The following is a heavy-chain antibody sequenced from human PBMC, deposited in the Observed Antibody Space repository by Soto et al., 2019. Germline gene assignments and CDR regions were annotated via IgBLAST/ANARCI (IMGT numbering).Heavy chain of an antibody. Sequence: QVQLVQSGAEVKKPGSSVKVSCKASGGTFSSYTISWVRQAPGQGLEWMGRIIPILGIANYAQKFQGRVTSTADKSTSTAYMGLSSLRSEDTAVYYCARDLGAGSYDSSGYYPFDYWGQGTLVTVSS. D-gene: IGHD3-22*01. CDR3: ARDLGAGSYDSSGYYPFDY. CDR2: IIPILGIA. CDR1: GGTFSSYT. J-gene: IGHJ4*02. V-gene: IGHV1-69*08.